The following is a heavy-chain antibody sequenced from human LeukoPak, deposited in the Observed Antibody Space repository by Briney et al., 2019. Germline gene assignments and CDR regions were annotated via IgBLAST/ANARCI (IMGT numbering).Heavy chain of an antibody. D-gene: IGHD1-26*01. Sequence: ASVKVSCKASGYTFTGYYMHWVRQAPGQGLEWMGWINPNSGGTNYAQKFQGRVTMTRDTSISTAYMELSGLRSDDTAVYYCARDQVGATTGFDYWGQGTPVTVSS. CDR2: INPNSGGT. J-gene: IGHJ4*02. V-gene: IGHV1-2*02. CDR1: GYTFTGYY. CDR3: ARDQVGATTGFDY.